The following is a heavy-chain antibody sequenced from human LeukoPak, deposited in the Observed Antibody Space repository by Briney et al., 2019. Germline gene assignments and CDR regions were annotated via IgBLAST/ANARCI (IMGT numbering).Heavy chain of an antibody. V-gene: IGHV4-34*01. CDR2: INHRGST. J-gene: IGHJ4*02. Sequence: SETLSLTCALYGGSFSDYSYNWIRQPPGKGLEWIGEINHRGSTSSSPSLRSRTTISIDTSQNRFSLKLNSVTAADTAVYYCAAYAMDRGDYFFDYWDQGALVTVSS. CDR3: AAYAMDRGDYFFDY. CDR1: GGSFSDYS. D-gene: IGHD3-10*01.